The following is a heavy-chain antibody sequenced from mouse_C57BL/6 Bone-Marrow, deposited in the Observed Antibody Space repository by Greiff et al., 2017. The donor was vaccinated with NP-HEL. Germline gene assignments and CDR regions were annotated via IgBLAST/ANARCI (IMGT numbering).Heavy chain of an antibody. CDR2: IDPSDSYT. J-gene: IGHJ2*01. CDR3: ARGEAYGNFHFDY. V-gene: IGHV1-50*01. D-gene: IGHD2-1*01. CDR1: GYTFTSYW. Sequence: VQLQQPGAELVKPGASVKLSCKASGYTFTSYWMQWVKQRPGQGLEWIGEIDPSDSYTNYNQKFKGTATLTVDTSSSTAYMQLSSLTSEDSAVYYCARGEAYGNFHFDYWGQGTTLTVSS.